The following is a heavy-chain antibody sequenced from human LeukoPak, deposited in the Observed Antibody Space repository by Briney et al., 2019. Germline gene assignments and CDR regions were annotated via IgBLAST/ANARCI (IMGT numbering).Heavy chain of an antibody. J-gene: IGHJ5*02. Sequence: ASVKVSCKASGYTFTSYDINWVRQATGQGLEWMGWMNPNSGNTGYAQKFQGRVTITRNTSISTAYMELSSLRSEDTAVYYCARGPASSSWYGVGAFNWFDPWGQGTLVTVSS. CDR2: MNPNSGNT. D-gene: IGHD6-13*01. CDR3: ARGPASSSWYGVGAFNWFDP. CDR1: GYTFTSYD. V-gene: IGHV1-8*03.